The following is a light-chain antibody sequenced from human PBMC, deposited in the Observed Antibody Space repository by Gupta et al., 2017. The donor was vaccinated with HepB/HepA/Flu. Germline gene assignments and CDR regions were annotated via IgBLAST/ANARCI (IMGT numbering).Light chain of an antibody. CDR2: VAS. CDR3: MQFLEMPGT. V-gene: IGKV2-28*01. Sequence: EIVMTQSPLALSVTPGEPASISCRPSQSLQRFNGNNYLDWFVQKPGQAPQSLIYVASTRAPGVPDRFTGSGSGTNFTLKIIRVEAEDIGVYYCMQFLEMPGTFGQGTKVDI. CDR1: QSLQRFNGNNY. J-gene: IGKJ1*01.